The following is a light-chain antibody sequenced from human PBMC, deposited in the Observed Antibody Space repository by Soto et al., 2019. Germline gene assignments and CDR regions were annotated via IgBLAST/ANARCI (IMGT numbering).Light chain of an antibody. J-gene: IGKJ1*01. CDR3: TQYGSSPGWT. V-gene: IGKV3-20*01. CDR2: GAS. Sequence: EIVLTQSPGTLSLSPGERATLSCRASQSVSSSYLAWYQQKPGQAPRLLIYGASSRATGIPDRFSGSGSGTDFTLTISRLEPEDFAVYYCTQYGSSPGWTFGQGTKVEIK. CDR1: QSVSSSY.